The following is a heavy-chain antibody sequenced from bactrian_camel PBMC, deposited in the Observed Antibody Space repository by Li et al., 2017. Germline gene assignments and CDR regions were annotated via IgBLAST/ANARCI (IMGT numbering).Heavy chain of an antibody. CDR3: EAEPPWCRIEAVTAATYDH. D-gene: IGHD7*01. Sequence: VQLVESGGGSVQAGGSQRLSCAASGPTYSRNCMGWFRQAPGKEREGVAAIHGGITTYYDDSVKGRFTISQNTAKNTLYLQMNSLEPEDTAIYYCEAEPPWCRIEAVTAATYDHWGQGTQVTVS. V-gene: IGHV3S53*01. J-gene: IGHJ4*01. CDR2: IHGGITT. CDR1: GPTYSRNC.